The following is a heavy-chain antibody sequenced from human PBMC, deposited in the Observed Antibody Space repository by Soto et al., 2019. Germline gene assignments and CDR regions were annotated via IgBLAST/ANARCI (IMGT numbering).Heavy chain of an antibody. CDR1: GYTFTSYG. J-gene: IGHJ4*02. V-gene: IGHV1-18*01. CDR3: ARIDRGASGYDYYFDY. Sequence: ASVKVSCKASGYTFTSYGISWVRQAPGQGLEWMGWISAYNGNTNYAQKLQGRVTMTTDTSTSTAYMELRSLRSDDTAVYYWARIDRGASGYDYYFDYWGQGTLVTVSS. D-gene: IGHD5-12*01. CDR2: ISAYNGNT.